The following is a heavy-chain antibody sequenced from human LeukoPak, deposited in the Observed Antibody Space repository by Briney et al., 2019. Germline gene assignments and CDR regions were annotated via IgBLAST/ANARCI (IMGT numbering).Heavy chain of an antibody. V-gene: IGHV1-69*04. CDR2: IIPILGIA. D-gene: IGHD4-23*01. CDR3: ARRGGTTVVTASYYYYGMDV. Sequence: SVTVSCKASGGTFSSYAISWVRQAPGQGLEWMGRIIPILGIANYAQKFQGRVTITADKSTSTAYMELSSLRSEDTAVYYCARRGGTTVVTASYYYYGMDVWGQGTTVTVSS. J-gene: IGHJ6*02. CDR1: GGTFSSYA.